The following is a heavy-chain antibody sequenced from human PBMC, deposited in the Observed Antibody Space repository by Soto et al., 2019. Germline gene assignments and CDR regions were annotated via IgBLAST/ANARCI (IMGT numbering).Heavy chain of an antibody. V-gene: IGHV4-30-4*01. Sequence: PSETLSLTCTVSGGSISSGDYYWSWIRQPPGKGLEWIGYIYYSGSTYYNPSLKSRVTISVDTSKNQFSLKLSSVTAADTAVYYCARDNYSLFAGYDMDVWGQGTTVTVSS. J-gene: IGHJ6*02. CDR2: IYYSGST. D-gene: IGHD3-10*02. CDR3: ARDNYSLFAGYDMDV. CDR1: GGSISSGDYY.